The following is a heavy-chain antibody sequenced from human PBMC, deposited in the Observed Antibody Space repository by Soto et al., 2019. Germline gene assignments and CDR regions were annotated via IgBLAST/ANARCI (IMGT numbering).Heavy chain of an antibody. CDR2: ISTSGST. D-gene: IGHD6-19*01. V-gene: IGHV4-4*07. CDR1: GDSINSYY. J-gene: IGHJ4*02. Sequence: SETLSLTCTVSGDSINSYYWSWIRQPAGKGLEWIGRISTSGSTKYNPSLKSRVTMPIDTSKNQFSLKLSSVTAADTAVYYCARVGVAGSLGYFDYWGQGSLVTVSS. CDR3: ARVGVAGSLGYFDY.